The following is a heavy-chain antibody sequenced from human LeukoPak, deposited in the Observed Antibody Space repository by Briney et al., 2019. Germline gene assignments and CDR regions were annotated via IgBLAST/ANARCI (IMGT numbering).Heavy chain of an antibody. D-gene: IGHD3-22*01. CDR1: GFSISSGYD. V-gene: IGHV4-38-2*02. CDR3: ARERSGYSLFDY. Sequence: SETLSLTCTVSGFSISSGYDWGWIRQPPGKGLEWIGSIYHSGSTYYNPSLKTRVTISVDTSKNQFSLKLSSVTAADTAVYYCARERSGYSLFDYWGRETLVAVSS. J-gene: IGHJ4*02. CDR2: IYHSGST.